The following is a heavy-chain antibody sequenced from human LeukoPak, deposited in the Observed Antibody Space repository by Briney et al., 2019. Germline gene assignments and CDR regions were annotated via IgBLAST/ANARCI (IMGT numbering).Heavy chain of an antibody. Sequence: PGGSLRLSRAASGFTFSNYGMHWVRQAPGKGLEWVAFIRYDGTNKYYADSVKGRFTISRDNSKNTLYLQMNSLRAEDTAVYYCAKDLRYGRDFDYWGRGTLVTVSS. D-gene: IGHD5-18*01. CDR2: IRYDGTNK. CDR1: GFTFSNYG. CDR3: AKDLRYGRDFDY. V-gene: IGHV3-30*02. J-gene: IGHJ4*02.